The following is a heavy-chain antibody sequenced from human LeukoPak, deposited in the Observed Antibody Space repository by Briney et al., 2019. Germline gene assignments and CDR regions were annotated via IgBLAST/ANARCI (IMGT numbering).Heavy chain of an antibody. D-gene: IGHD3-22*01. CDR2: INHSGST. J-gene: IGHJ3*02. CDR1: GGSFSGYY. CDR3: ASPLFYFDSSGYSYAFDI. V-gene: IGHV4-34*01. Sequence: SETLSLTCAVYGGSFSGYYWSWIRQPPGKGLEWIGEINHSGSTNYNPSLKSRVTISVDTSKNQFSLKLSSVTAADTAVYYCASPLFYFDSSGYSYAFDIWAQGTMVTVSS.